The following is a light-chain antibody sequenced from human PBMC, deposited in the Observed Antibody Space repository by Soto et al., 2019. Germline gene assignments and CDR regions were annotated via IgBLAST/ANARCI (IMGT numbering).Light chain of an antibody. V-gene: IGKV3-11*01. CDR1: QSVSGY. CDR2: ADS. J-gene: IGKJ5*01. Sequence: SVWTQSPATLSLSPGGTATLSCRASQSVSGYIGWYQQKPGQAPRLLIYADSNRATGIPARFSGSGSGTDFTLTISSLEPEDFSVYYCQQRYNWPITFGQGTRLEIK. CDR3: QQRYNWPIT.